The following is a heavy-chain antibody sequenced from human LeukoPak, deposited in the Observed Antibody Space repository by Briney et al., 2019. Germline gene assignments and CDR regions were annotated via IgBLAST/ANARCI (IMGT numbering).Heavy chain of an antibody. CDR1: GFTFDDYG. Sequence: GGSLRLSCAASGFTFDDYGMSWVRQAPGKGLEWVSGINWNGGSTGYADSVKGRFTISRDNAKNSLYLQMNSLRAEDTALYHCAREPRRTYYDFWSGYYPYYYYYYMDVWGKGTTVTVSS. J-gene: IGHJ6*03. CDR2: INWNGGST. CDR3: AREPRRTYYDFWSGYYPYYYYYYMDV. D-gene: IGHD3-3*01. V-gene: IGHV3-20*01.